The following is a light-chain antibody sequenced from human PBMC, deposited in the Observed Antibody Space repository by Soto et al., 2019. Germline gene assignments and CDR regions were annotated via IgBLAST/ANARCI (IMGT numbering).Light chain of an antibody. Sequence: IVSMQSPSTLTLSPGERATLSCRASQSVSSSYLAWYQQKPGQAPRLLIYGASSRATGIPDRFSGSGSGTDFTLTISRLEPEDFAVYYCQQYASSPLTFGGGTKLDIK. CDR2: GAS. J-gene: IGKJ4*02. CDR1: QSVSSSY. V-gene: IGKV3-20*01. CDR3: QQYASSPLT.